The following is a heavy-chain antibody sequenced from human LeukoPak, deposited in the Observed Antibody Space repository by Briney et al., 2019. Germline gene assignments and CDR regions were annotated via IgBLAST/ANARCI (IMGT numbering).Heavy chain of an antibody. J-gene: IGHJ4*02. D-gene: IGHD4-17*01. CDR1: GGTFSSFT. V-gene: IGHV1-69*13. CDR2: IIPIFGST. Sequence: ASVKVSRKVSGGTFSSFTISWVRQAPGQGLEWMGGIIPIFGSTNYAQKFQGRVTNTADDSTSTAYMEVTSLTSDDTAVYYCARGYDVGDYVPYTYWGQGTLVIVSS. CDR3: ARGYDVGDYVPYTY.